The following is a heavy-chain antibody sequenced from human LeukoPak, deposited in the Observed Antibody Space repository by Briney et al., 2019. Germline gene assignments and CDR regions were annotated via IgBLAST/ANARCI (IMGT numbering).Heavy chain of an antibody. CDR3: ARSQYYDILTGYYANGDPLYFDY. Sequence: VASVKVFCKASGGTFSSYAISWVRQAPGQGLEWMGGIIPIFGTANYAQKFQGRVTITADESTSTAYMELSSLRSEDTAVYYCARSQYYDILTGYYANGDPLYFDYWGQGTLVTVSS. CDR2: IIPIFGTA. J-gene: IGHJ4*02. D-gene: IGHD3-9*01. V-gene: IGHV1-69*01. CDR1: GGTFSSYA.